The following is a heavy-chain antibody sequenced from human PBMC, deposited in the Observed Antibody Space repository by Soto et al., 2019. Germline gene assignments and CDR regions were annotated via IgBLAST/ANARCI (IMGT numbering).Heavy chain of an antibody. CDR1: A. D-gene: IGHD6-19*01. V-gene: IGHV1-3*01. CDR3: ARGGGWYVWFDP. CDR2: INAGNGNT. J-gene: IGHJ5*02. Sequence: AMHWVRQAPGQRLEWMGWINAGNGNTKYSQKFQGRVTITRDTSASTAYMELSSLRSEDTAVYYCARGGGWYVWFDPWGQGTLVTVSS.